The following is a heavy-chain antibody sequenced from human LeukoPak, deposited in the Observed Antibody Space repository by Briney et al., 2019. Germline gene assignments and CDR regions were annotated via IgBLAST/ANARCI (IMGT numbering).Heavy chain of an antibody. V-gene: IGHV3-7*01. D-gene: IGHD6-13*01. J-gene: IGHJ4*02. CDR2: IKQDGSEK. Sequence: GGSLRLSCAASGFTFSSYWMSWVRQAPGKGLEWVANIKQDGSEKYYVDSVKGRFTISRDNAKNSLYLQMNSLRAEDTAVYYCARDPRYSSSWYPRGGQGTLVTVSS. CDR3: ARDPRYSSSWYPR. CDR1: GFTFSSYW.